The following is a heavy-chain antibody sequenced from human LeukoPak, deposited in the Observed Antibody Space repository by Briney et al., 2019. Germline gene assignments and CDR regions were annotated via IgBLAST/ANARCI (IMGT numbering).Heavy chain of an antibody. Sequence: SVKVSCKASGGTFSSYAISWVRQAPGQGLEWMGGIIPIFGTANYAQKFQGRVTITTDESTSTAYMELSSLRSEDTAVYYCARSATIAAGTLDYWGQGTLVTVSS. CDR3: ARSATIAAGTLDY. D-gene: IGHD6-13*01. CDR1: GGTFSSYA. V-gene: IGHV1-69*05. J-gene: IGHJ4*02. CDR2: IIPIFGTA.